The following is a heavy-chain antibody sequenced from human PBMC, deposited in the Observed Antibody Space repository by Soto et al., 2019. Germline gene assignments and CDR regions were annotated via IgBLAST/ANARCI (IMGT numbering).Heavy chain of an antibody. CDR3: ARDLTSGDY. CDR2: INPNGGST. V-gene: IGHV1-46*01. Sequence: QVQLVQSGAELKNPGASVKLSCKASGYIFTNYYIHWVRQAPGQGLEWMAIINPNGGSTNYAQEFQGRVTLARDTFTNTVYMELSSLRSEDTAIYYCARDLTSGDYWGQGTLVTVSS. CDR1: GYIFTNYY. D-gene: IGHD7-27*01. J-gene: IGHJ4*02.